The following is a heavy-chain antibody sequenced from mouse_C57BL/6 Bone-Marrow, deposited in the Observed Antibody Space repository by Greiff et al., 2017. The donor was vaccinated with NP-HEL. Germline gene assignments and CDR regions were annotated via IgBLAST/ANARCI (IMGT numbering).Heavy chain of an antibody. D-gene: IGHD2-3*01. CDR2: INPNYGTT. J-gene: IGHJ4*01. CDR1: GYSFTDYN. Sequence: EVQLQQPGPELVKPGASVKISCKASGYSFTDYNMNWVKQSNGKSLEWIGVINPNYGTTSYNQKFKGKATLTVDTSSSTAYMQLNSLTSEDSAVYYCARLFTGRSLLRYYYAMYYWGQGTSVTVSS. CDR3: ARLFTGRSLLRYYYAMYY. V-gene: IGHV1-39*01.